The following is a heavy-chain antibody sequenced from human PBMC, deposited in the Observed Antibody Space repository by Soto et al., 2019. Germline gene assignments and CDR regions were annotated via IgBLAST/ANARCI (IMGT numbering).Heavy chain of an antibody. V-gene: IGHV1-69*13. CDR3: ASPPYSVFVLIRAV. J-gene: IGHJ4*03. CDR2: IIPVFGTS. CDR1: GGTFSSYA. Sequence: SVKVSCKASGGTFSSYAISWVRQAPGQGLEWMGGIIPVFGTSNYAQKFQGRVTITADESTSTAYMELSSLRSEDTAVYYCASPPYSVFVLIRAVWGQGPRVTSPQ. D-gene: IGHD3-10*01.